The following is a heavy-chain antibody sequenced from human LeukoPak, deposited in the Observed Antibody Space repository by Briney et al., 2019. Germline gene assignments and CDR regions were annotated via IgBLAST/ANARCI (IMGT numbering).Heavy chain of an antibody. CDR1: GGTFSSYA. D-gene: IGHD6-13*01. V-gene: IGHV1-69*04. CDR3: AREYSSSWYTPRGY. CDR2: IIPILGIA. Sequence: ASVKVSCKASGGTFSSYAISWARQAPGQGLEWMGRIIPILGIANYAQKFQGRVTITADKSTSTAYMELSSLRSEDTAVYYCAREYSSSWYTPRGYWGQGTLVTVSS. J-gene: IGHJ4*02.